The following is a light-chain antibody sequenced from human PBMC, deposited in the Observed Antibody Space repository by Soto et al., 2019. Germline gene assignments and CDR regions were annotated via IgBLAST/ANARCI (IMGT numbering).Light chain of an antibody. CDR2: STN. V-gene: IGLV1-44*01. J-gene: IGLJ2*01. CDR1: SSSIGSNT. Sequence: QSVLTQPPSASGTPGQRVTISCYGSSSSIGSNTVNWYQQLPGTAPKLLIYSTNQRSSGVPDRFSASKSGTSASLAISGLQSEDEAHYYCAAWDDSLDAVVFGGGTKLTVL. CDR3: AAWDDSLDAVV.